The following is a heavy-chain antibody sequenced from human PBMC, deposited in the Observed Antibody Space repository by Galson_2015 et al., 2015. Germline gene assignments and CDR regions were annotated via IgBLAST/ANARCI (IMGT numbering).Heavy chain of an antibody. CDR3: ARVGESHSLYFDN. J-gene: IGHJ4*02. D-gene: IGHD2-15*01. CDR2: ISSSSSTI. V-gene: IGHV3-48*02. Sequence: SLRLSCAASGFTFSTYSMNWVRQAPGKGLEWVSHISSSSSTIYYADSVKGRFTISRDNVKKSLYLQMDSLRDEDTAVYYCARVGESHSLYFDNWGQGTLVAVSS. CDR1: GFTFSTYS.